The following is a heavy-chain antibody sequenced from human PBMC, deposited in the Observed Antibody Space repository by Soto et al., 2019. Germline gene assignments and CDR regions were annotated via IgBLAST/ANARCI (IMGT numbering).Heavy chain of an antibody. Sequence: EVQLVESGGGLVQPGESLRLSCAASGFTFSPFYMHWVRKAPGKGLEWVSHINGDGTTTVYADSVKGRFTISRDNAKSTLYLQMSSLRTEDTAVYYCVRDRGYPDSFDIWGQGTMVTVSS. D-gene: IGHD6-13*01. CDR2: INGDGTTT. CDR3: VRDRGYPDSFDI. V-gene: IGHV3-74*01. J-gene: IGHJ3*02. CDR1: GFTFSPFY.